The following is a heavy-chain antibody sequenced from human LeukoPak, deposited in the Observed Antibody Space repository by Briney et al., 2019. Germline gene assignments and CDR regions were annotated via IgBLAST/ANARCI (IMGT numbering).Heavy chain of an antibody. J-gene: IGHJ4*02. CDR3: ARGESGYYFIFDY. CDR1: GYTFTGYY. Sequence: ASVKVSCKASGYTFTGYYMHWVRQAPGQGLEWMGWINPNSGGTNYAQKFQGRVTITADKSTSTAYMELSSLRSEDTAVYYCARGESGYYFIFDYWGQGTLVTVSS. V-gene: IGHV1-2*02. CDR2: INPNSGGT. D-gene: IGHD3-22*01.